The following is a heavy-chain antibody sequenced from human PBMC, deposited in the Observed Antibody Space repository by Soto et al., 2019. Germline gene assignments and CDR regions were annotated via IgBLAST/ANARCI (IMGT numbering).Heavy chain of an antibody. CDR3: ERADGTTVYDY. J-gene: IGHJ4*02. CDR1: GYSISSGYY. D-gene: IGHD4-17*01. V-gene: IGHV4-38-2*01. Sequence: SETLSLTCAVSGYSISSGYYWGWIRQPPGKGLEWIGSIYHSGCTYYNPSLKSRATIPVDTSKNQFSLKLSSVTAADTAVYYCERADGTTVYDYWGQGTLVTVSS. CDR2: IYHSGCT.